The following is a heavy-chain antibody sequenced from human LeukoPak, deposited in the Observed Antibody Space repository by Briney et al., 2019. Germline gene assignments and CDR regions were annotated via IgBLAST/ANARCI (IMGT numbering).Heavy chain of an antibody. CDR2: ISSSSSYI. V-gene: IGHV3-21*01. Sequence: GGSLRLSCAASGFTFSSYSMNWVRQAPGKGLEWVSSISSSSSYIYYADSVKGRFTISRDNAKNLLYLQMNSLRAEDTAVYYCARAGLSTMIVVDWGQGTLVTVSS. CDR1: GFTFSSYS. J-gene: IGHJ4*02. D-gene: IGHD3-22*01. CDR3: ARAGLSTMIVVD.